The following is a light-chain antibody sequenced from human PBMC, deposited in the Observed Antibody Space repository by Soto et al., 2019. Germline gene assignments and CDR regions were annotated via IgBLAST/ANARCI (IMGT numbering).Light chain of an antibody. J-gene: IGKJ4*01. Sequence: IHMTHSPSTLSVYLGDMVTITFRASQTISSWLAWYQQKPVTVPKLLIYAASTLQPGVPSRFSGSGSGTDFTLTISSLQPEDVATYYCQKCGVAPFTFGGGTKVDIK. V-gene: IGKV1-27*01. CDR2: AAS. CDR1: QTISSW. CDR3: QKCGVAPFT.